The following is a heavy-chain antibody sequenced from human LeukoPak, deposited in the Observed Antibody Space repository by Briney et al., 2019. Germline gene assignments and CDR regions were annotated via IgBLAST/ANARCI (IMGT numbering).Heavy chain of an antibody. CDR1: GYAFTGYY. Sequence: VASVKVSCKASGYAFTGYYMHWVRQAPGQGLEWMGWINPNSGGTNYAQKFQGRVTMTTDTSMSTAYMELSRLTSDDTAVYYCARNLYGGNSWDVFDYWGQGTLVTVSS. CDR2: INPNSGGT. D-gene: IGHD4-23*01. J-gene: IGHJ4*02. CDR3: ARNLYGGNSWDVFDY. V-gene: IGHV1-2*02.